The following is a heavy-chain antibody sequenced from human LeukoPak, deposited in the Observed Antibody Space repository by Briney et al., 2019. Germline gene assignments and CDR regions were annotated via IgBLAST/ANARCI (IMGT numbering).Heavy chain of an antibody. J-gene: IGHJ1*01. D-gene: IGHD3-10*01. CDR3: AHRPHYSGSGSYSFQH. Sequence: SGPTLVNPTQTLTLTCTFSGFSLSTSGLGVGWIRQPPGKALEWLAFIFWDDDKRYSPSLKSRLTITKDTSKNQVVLTMTNLDPVDTATYYCAHRPHYSGSGSYSFQHWGQGTLVTVSS. V-gene: IGHV2-5*02. CDR2: IFWDDDK. CDR1: GFSLSTSGLG.